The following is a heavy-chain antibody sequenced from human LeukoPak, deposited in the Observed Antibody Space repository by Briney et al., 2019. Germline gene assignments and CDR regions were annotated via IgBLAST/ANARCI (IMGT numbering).Heavy chain of an antibody. CDR2: INHSGST. CDR1: AGSFRGYY. Sequence: SETLSLTCAVYAGSFRGYYWSWIRQPPGKGLEWIGEINHSGSTNYNPSLKSRVTISVDTSKNQFSLKLRSVTAADTAVYYCARGNDYVWGSYRDFDYWGEGTLVTVSS. V-gene: IGHV4-34*01. J-gene: IGHJ4*02. D-gene: IGHD3-16*02. CDR3: ARGNDYVWGSYRDFDY.